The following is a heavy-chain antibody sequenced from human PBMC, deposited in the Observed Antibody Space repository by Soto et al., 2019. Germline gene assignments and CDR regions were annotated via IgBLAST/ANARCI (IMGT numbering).Heavy chain of an antibody. D-gene: IGHD3-10*01. CDR2: IIPIFGTA. J-gene: IGHJ5*02. CDR3: ARDLYYGSGSYNWFDP. V-gene: IGHV1-69*13. CDR1: GGTFSSYA. Sequence: GASVKVSFKASGGTFSSYAISWLRQAPGQGLEWMGGIIPIFGTANYAQKFQGRVTITADGSPSTAYMELSSLRSEDTAVYYCARDLYYGSGSYNWFDPWGQGTLVTSPQ.